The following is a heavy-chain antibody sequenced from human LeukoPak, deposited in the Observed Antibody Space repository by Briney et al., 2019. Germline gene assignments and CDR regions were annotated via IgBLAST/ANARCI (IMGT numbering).Heavy chain of an antibody. J-gene: IGHJ4*02. D-gene: IGHD5-18*01. CDR1: GFTFSSYA. CDR3: AKPGRGYSYIDY. CDR2: ISGSGGST. V-gene: IGHV3-23*01. Sequence: GGSLRLSCAASGFTFSSYAMSRVRQAPGKGLEWVSAISGSGGSTYYADSVKGRFTISRDNSKNTLYLQMNSLRAEDTAVYYCAKPGRGYSYIDYWGQGTLVTVSS.